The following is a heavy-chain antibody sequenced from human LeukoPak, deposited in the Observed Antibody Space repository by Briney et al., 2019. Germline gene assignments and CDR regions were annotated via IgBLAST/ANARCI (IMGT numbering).Heavy chain of an antibody. J-gene: IGHJ3*02. D-gene: IGHD4-23*01. Sequence: SETLSLTCTVSGGSISSSSYYWGWIRQPPGKGLEWIGSIYYSGSTYYNPSLKSRVTISVDTSKNQFSLKLSSVTAADTAVYYSARPAVVTDAFDIWGQGTMVTVSS. CDR1: GGSISSSSYY. V-gene: IGHV4-39*01. CDR2: IYYSGST. CDR3: ARPAVVTDAFDI.